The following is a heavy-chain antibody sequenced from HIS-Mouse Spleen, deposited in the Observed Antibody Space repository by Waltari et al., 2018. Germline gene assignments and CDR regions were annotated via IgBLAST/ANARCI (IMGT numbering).Heavy chain of an antibody. D-gene: IGHD5-12*01. J-gene: IGHJ4*02. V-gene: IGHV4-38-2*02. CDR3: AKAAGTKDIVATVGDY. Sequence: QVQLQESGPGLVKPSETLSLTCTVSGYSISSGYYWGWIRQPPGKGLEWIGSIYHSGGTYYNPSLKSRVTISVDTSKNQFSLKLSSVTAADTAVYYCAKAAGTKDIVATVGDYWGQGTLVTVSS. CDR2: IYHSGGT. CDR1: GYSISSGYY.